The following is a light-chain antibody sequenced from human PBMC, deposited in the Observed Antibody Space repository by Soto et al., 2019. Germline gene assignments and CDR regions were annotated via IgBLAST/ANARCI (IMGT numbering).Light chain of an antibody. CDR1: QSVSSSY. J-gene: IGKJ1*01. CDR3: QQYGSSWT. CDR2: GAS. Sequence: ESVLTQSPGTLPFSPGESATLSCRASQSVSSSYLAWYQQKPGQAPRLLIYGASSRATGIPARFSGSGSGTDFSLTISRLEPEDIAVYYCQQYGSSWTFGQGNKVEIK. V-gene: IGKV3-20*01.